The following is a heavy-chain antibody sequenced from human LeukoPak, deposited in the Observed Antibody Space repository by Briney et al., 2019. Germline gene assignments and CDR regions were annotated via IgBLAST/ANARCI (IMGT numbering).Heavy chain of an antibody. Sequence: ASVKVSCKASGYTFTSYGISWVRQAPGQGLEWMGWISAYNGNTNYAQKLQGRVTMTTDASTSTAYMELRSLRSDDTAVYYCARDTMIQLWLPTYYYYGMDVWGQGTTVTASS. CDR1: GYTFTSYG. V-gene: IGHV1-18*01. D-gene: IGHD5-18*01. CDR3: ARDTMIQLWLPTYYYYGMDV. CDR2: ISAYNGNT. J-gene: IGHJ6*02.